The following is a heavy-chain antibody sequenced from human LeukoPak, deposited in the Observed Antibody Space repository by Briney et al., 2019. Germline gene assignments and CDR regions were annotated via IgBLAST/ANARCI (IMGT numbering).Heavy chain of an antibody. CDR1: GFTVNSNY. J-gene: IGHJ6*02. Sequence: GGSLRLSCAASGFTVNSNYMNWVRQAPGKGLEWVSVLYSDGRTYYADSVKGRFTISRDNSKNTLYLQMNSLRADDTAVYYCANGPLLEWLPPRGREPSVGYYYYGMDVWGQGTTVTVSS. CDR3: ANGPLLEWLPPRGREPSVGYYYYGMDV. D-gene: IGHD3-3*01. V-gene: IGHV3-53*01. CDR2: LYSDGRT.